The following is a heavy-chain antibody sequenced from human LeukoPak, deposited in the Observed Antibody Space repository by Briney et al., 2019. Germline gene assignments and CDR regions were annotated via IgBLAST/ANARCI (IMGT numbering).Heavy chain of an antibody. Sequence: PGGSLRLSCTGSGFTFSTFAVHWVRQAPGKGLEWVAFISYNVSYKDYPDSVKGRFTISRDNSKNTLYLQMNSLRPEDAAVYYCARGWGGSSWPFDYWGQGTLVTVSS. J-gene: IGHJ4*02. D-gene: IGHD6-13*01. CDR1: GFTFSTFA. CDR3: ARGWGGSSWPFDY. V-gene: IGHV3-30-3*01. CDR2: ISYNVSYK.